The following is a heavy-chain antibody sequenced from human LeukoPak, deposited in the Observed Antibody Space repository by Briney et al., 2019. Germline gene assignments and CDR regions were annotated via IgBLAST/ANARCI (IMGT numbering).Heavy chain of an antibody. CDR1: GYSSTSYW. V-gene: IGHV5-51*01. Sequence: GESLKISCKGSGYSSTSYWIGWVRQMPGKGLEWMGIIYPGDSDTRYSPSFQGQVAISADKSISTAYLQWSSLKASDTAMYYCARQGFGSSSGCSDWGQGTLVTVSS. J-gene: IGHJ4*02. CDR3: ARQGFGSSSGCSD. CDR2: IYPGDSDT. D-gene: IGHD6-19*01.